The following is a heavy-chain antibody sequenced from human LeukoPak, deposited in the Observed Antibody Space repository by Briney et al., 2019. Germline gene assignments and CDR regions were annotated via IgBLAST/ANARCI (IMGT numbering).Heavy chain of an antibody. CDR2: ISEDGRNG. CDR1: AFNFNTYP. Sequence: GGSLRLSCAASAFNFNTYPMHWVRQAPGKGLEWVAVISEDGRNGYYLDSVKGRFTISRENSKKTLYLQMNSLRVDDTAVYYLVVGGFLYWRQGNLVTVSS. J-gene: IGHJ4*02. V-gene: IGHV3-30*03. CDR3: VVGGFLY. D-gene: IGHD2-15*01.